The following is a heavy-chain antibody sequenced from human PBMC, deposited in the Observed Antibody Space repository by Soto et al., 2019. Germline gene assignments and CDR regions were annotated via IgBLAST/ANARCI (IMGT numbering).Heavy chain of an antibody. CDR3: VMVDNYVTPTPQDV. D-gene: IGHD3-16*01. J-gene: IGHJ6*02. CDR1: GYIFVNYG. V-gene: IGHV1-18*01. Sequence: QVQLVQSGDEVKKPGASVKVSCKASGYIFVNYGIAWVRPAPGQGLEWMGWISPYTGNTHSATKVQGRLTMTTDTSASTAYMDLGSLTSDDTAVYYCVMVDNYVTPTPQDVWGPGTTVTVSS. CDR2: ISPYTGNT.